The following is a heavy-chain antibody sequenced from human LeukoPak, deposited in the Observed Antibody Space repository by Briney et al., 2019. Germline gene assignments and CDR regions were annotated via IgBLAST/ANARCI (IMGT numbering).Heavy chain of an antibody. CDR3: ARDVINLVGATTVGAFDI. CDR2: IYYSGST. V-gene: IGHV4-59*12. J-gene: IGHJ3*02. CDR1: GGSISSYY. Sequence: SETLSLTCTVSGGSISSYYWSWIRQPPGKGLEWIGYIYYSGSTNYNPSLKSRVTISVDTSKNQFSLKLSSVTAADTAVYYCARDVINLVGATTVGAFDIWGQGTMVTVSS. D-gene: IGHD1-26*01.